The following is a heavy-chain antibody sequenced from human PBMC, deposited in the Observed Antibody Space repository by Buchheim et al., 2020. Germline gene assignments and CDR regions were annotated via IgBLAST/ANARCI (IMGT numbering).Heavy chain of an antibody. CDR2: IYHSGST. V-gene: IGHV4-38-2*01. CDR1: GYSISSGYY. Sequence: QVQLQESGPGLVKPSETLSLTCAVPGYSISSGYYWGWIRQPPGKGLEWIGSIYHSGSTYYNPSLQSRVPLSVDTSKNPFSPKLSSVTAADTAVYYCARASITGTPFDYWGQGTL. D-gene: IGHD1-7*01. J-gene: IGHJ4*02. CDR3: ARASITGTPFDY.